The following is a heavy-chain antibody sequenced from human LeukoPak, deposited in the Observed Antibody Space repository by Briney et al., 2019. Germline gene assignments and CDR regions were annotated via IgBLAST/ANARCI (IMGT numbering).Heavy chain of an antibody. J-gene: IGHJ4*02. CDR3: TTDPRNEYYFDY. V-gene: IGHV3-15*01. CDR2: IKSKTDGGTT. Sequence: GGSLRLSCAASGFTFSNVWMSWVRQAPGKGLEGLGRIKSKTDGGTTDYAAPVKGKFTISRDDSKNTLYLQMNSLNTADTSVYYCTTDPRNEYYFDYWGQGTLVTVSS. CDR1: GFTFSNVW. D-gene: IGHD1-1*01.